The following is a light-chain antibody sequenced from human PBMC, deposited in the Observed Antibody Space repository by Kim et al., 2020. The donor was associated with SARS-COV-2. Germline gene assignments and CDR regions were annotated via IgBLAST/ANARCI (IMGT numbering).Light chain of an antibody. Sequence: LSPGERATLSCRASQSVDNRYVAWYQQKPGQAIRLVIYAASSRATGIPDRFSGSGSGTDFTLTISRLEPEDFAVYYCQQYRSPPTTFGQGTKLEI. V-gene: IGKV3-20*01. J-gene: IGKJ2*01. CDR3: QQYRSPPTT. CDR2: AAS. CDR1: QSVDNRY.